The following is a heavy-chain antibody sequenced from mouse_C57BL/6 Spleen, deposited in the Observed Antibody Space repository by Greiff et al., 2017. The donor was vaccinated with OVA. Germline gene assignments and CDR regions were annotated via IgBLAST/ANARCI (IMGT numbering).Heavy chain of an antibody. D-gene: IGHD1-1*01. V-gene: IGHV7-3*01. J-gene: IGHJ4*01. CDR1: GFTFTDYY. Sequence: EVMLVESGGGLVQPGGSLSLSCAASGFTFTDYYMSWVRQPPGKALEWLGFIRNKANGYTTEYSASVKGRFTISRDNSQSILYLQMNALRAEDSATYYCARLSYSGAMDYWGQGTSVTVSS. CDR3: ARLSYSGAMDY. CDR2: IRNKANGYTT.